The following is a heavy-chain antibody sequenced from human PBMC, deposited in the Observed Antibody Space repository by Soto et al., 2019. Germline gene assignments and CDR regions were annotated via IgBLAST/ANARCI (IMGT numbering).Heavy chain of an antibody. D-gene: IGHD6-13*01. Sequence: QVQLVESGGGVVQPGRSLRLSCAASGFTFSSYAMHWVRQAPGKGLEWVAVISYDGSNKYYADSVKGRFTISRDNSKNTLYLQMNSLRAEDTAVYYCAREVGYSSSWLDYYYGMDVWGQGTTVTVSS. CDR3: AREVGYSSSWLDYYYGMDV. CDR1: GFTFSSYA. J-gene: IGHJ6*02. V-gene: IGHV3-30-3*01. CDR2: ISYDGSNK.